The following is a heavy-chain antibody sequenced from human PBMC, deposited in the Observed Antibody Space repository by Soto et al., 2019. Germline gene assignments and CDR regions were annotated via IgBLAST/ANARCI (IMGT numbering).Heavy chain of an antibody. CDR3: ARDRRVYCSSTSCYGREFGY. D-gene: IGHD2-2*01. Sequence: QVQLVQSGAEVKKPGASVKVSCKASGYTFTSYGISWVRQAPGQGLEWMGWISAYNGNTNYAQKLQGRVTMTTDTSTGTANMELRSLRSDDTAVYYCARDRRVYCSSTSCYGREFGYWGQGTLVTVSS. J-gene: IGHJ4*02. CDR2: ISAYNGNT. V-gene: IGHV1-18*01. CDR1: GYTFTSYG.